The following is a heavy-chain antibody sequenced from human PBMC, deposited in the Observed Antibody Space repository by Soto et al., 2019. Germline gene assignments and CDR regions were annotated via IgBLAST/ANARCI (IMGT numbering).Heavy chain of an antibody. CDR2: MDPNSGST. CDR3: ARERKFDFWRKGLDV. J-gene: IGHJ6*02. D-gene: IGHD3-3*01. Sequence: ASVNVSCKSSGYTFTTYHINWVRQAPGQGLEWLGWMDPNSGSTGYAQNFQGRITMTRNISRNTAHMELSSLQSEDTAVYYCARERKFDFWRKGLDVWGQGTTVTVSS. CDR1: GYTFTTYH. V-gene: IGHV1-8*01.